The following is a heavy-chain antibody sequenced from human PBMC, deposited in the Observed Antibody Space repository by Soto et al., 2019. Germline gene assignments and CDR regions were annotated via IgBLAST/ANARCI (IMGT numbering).Heavy chain of an antibody. J-gene: IGHJ4*02. D-gene: IGHD3-16*01. CDR3: AHRLRGNRGLGTCDY. V-gene: IGHV2-5*02. CDR2: SYWADDK. CDR1: GFSLTTIGVG. Sequence: QITLKESGPTLVKPTQTLTLTCTFSGFSLTTIGVGVGWIRQPPGKALEWLALSYWADDKHYSTSLKSRLTITKVTSKNQVVLTMTNMDPVDTATYYCAHRLRGNRGLGTCDYWGQGILVSVSS.